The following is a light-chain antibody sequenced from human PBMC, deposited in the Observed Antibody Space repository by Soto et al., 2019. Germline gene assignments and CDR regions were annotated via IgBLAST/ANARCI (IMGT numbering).Light chain of an antibody. CDR1: QSVSNSY. J-gene: IGKJ2*01. Sequence: DIVLTQSPGTLSLSPGERATLSCRASQSVSNSYLAWYQQRPGQAPRLLIYAASSRATGIPDRFSGSGSGTDFTLTISRLEPEDFAVYYFQQYGSAPRYTFGQGTKLEI. V-gene: IGKV3-20*01. CDR3: QQYGSAPRYT. CDR2: AAS.